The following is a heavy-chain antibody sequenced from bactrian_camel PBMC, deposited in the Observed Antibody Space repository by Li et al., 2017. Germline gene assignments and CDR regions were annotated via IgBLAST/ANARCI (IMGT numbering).Heavy chain of an antibody. D-gene: IGHD5*01. CDR1: QLRYNNKC. V-gene: IGHV3S53*01. Sequence: HVQLVESGGGSVETGGSLRLSCALSQLRYNNKCVGWFRQAPGKKREGVAAIVSDGSTEYADSVKTRFTISRDNDKNTVFLQMDSLKPEDTAMYYCGADYPGFHRPEGCDLDFPYKGQGTQVTVS. J-gene: IGHJ4*01. CDR2: IVSDGST.